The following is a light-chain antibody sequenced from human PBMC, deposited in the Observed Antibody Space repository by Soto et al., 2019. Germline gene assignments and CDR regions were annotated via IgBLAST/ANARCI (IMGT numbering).Light chain of an antibody. CDR1: QSVGSNY. V-gene: IGKV3-20*01. J-gene: IGKJ1*01. Sequence: EIVLTQSPGTLSLSPGERATLSCRASQSVGSNYLAWYQQKPGQAPRPLIYGASSRATGIPDRFSGSGAGTDFTLTISRLESEDFAVYYCQQYGSSPWTFVQGTKV. CDR3: QQYGSSPWT. CDR2: GAS.